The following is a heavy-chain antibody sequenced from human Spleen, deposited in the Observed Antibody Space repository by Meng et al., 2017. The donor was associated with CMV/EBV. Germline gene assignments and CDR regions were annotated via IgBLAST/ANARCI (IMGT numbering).Heavy chain of an antibody. CDR2: IIPKTGGT. Sequence: ASVKVSCKASGYTFSDYHMHWVRLAPGQGLEWMGWIIPKTGGTNYAQKFQGRVTMTRDTSITTAFMELWGLRSDDTAVYYCATRGYCSSTRCYERPYYGLDVWGQGTTVTVSS. V-gene: IGHV1-2*02. CDR1: GYTFSDYH. CDR3: ATRGYCSSTRCYERPYYGLDV. J-gene: IGHJ6*02. D-gene: IGHD2-2*01.